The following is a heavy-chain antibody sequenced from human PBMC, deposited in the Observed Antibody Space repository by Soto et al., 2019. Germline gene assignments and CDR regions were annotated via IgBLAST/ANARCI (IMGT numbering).Heavy chain of an antibody. CDR1: GYTFTSYA. D-gene: IGHD3-3*01. J-gene: IGHJ5*02. CDR3: ARAYPREWLLVNWFDP. CDR2: INAGNGNT. Sequence: ASVKVSCKASGYTFTSYAMHWVRQAPGQRLEWMGWINAGNGNTKYSQKFQGRVTITRDTSASTAYMELSSLRSEDTAVYYCARAYPREWLLVNWFDPWGQGTLVTVSS. V-gene: IGHV1-3*01.